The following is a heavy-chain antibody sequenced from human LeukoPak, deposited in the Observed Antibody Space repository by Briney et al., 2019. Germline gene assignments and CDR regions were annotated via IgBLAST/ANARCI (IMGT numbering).Heavy chain of an antibody. J-gene: IGHJ6*02. D-gene: IGHD3-10*01. V-gene: IGHV3-48*01. CDR2: ISSSSSTI. CDR1: GFTFSSYS. Sequence: GGSLRLSCAASGFTFSSYSMNWVRQAPGKGLEWVSYISSSSSTIYYADSVKGRFTISRDNAKNSLYLQMNSLRAEDTAVYYCARDMVRGVLPYYYYYGMDVWGQETTVTVSS. CDR3: ARDMVRGVLPYYYYYGMDV.